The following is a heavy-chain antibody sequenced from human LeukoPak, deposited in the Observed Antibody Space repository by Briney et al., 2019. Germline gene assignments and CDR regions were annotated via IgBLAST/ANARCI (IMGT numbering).Heavy chain of an antibody. CDR1: GFTFSSYW. CDR2: INQDGTEE. Sequence: GGSLRLSCAASGFTFSSYWMSWVRQAPGEGLEWVAKINQDGTEEAYVDSVRGRFTISRDNAKNSLFLQMNSLRAEDTAVYYCARGPLIAAAGTWWGQGTLVTVSS. CDR3: ARGPLIAAAGTW. V-gene: IGHV3-7*03. D-gene: IGHD6-13*01. J-gene: IGHJ4*02.